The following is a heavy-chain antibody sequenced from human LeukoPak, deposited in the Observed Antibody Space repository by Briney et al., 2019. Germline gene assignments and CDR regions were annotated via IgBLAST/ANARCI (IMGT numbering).Heavy chain of an antibody. CDR1: GFTFSSYA. J-gene: IGHJ6*03. V-gene: IGHV3-30-3*01. CDR2: ISYDGSNK. CDR3: ARDSDFWSGYYTTYYYYYMDV. D-gene: IGHD3-3*01. Sequence: GGSLRLSCAASGFTFSSYAMHWVRQAPGKGLEWVAVISYDGSNKYYADSVKGRFTISRDNSKNTLYLQMNSLRAEDTAVYYCARDSDFWSGYYTTYYYYYMDVWGKGTTVTVSS.